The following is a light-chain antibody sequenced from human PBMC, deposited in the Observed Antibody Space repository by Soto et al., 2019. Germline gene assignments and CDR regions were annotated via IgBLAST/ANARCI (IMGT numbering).Light chain of an antibody. J-gene: IGKJ1*01. CDR3: HQYSSDSWT. CDR1: ESIXNW. V-gene: IGKV1-5*03. CDR2: EAS. Sequence: IRVTKSAAALSASEGDSVTITCRASESIXNWLGWYQQKSGKAPNILXHEASNLEEGGPSRFSGRGSATEFTLTISSLQPDDFANYYCHQYSSDSWTFGQGTKVDIK.